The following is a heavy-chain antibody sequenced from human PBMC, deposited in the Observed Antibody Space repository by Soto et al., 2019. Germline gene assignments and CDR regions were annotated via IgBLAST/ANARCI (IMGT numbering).Heavy chain of an antibody. J-gene: IGHJ4*02. CDR3: ARRYGYSFDY. CDR2: IYYSGNT. CDR1: SASLSSSTYY. V-gene: IGHV4-61*01. D-gene: IGHD1-1*01. Sequence: PSETLSLTCSVSSASLSSSTYYWSWIRQPPGKGLEWIGYIYYSGNTNYNPSLKSRVTISVDTSKNQFSLKLSSVTAADTAVYYCARRYGYSFDYWGQGTLVTVSS.